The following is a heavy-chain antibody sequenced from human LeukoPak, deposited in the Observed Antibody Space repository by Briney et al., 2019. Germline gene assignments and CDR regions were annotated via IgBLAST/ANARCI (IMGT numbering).Heavy chain of an antibody. Sequence: SETLSLTCTVSGGSISSSSYYWGWIRQPPGKGLEWIGSIYYSGSTYYNPSLKSRVTISVDTSKNQFSLKLSSVTAADTAVYYCARTDITMIVVASWDWYFDLWGRGTLVTVSS. D-gene: IGHD3-22*01. CDR3: ARTDITMIVVASWDWYFDL. CDR1: GGSISSSSYY. V-gene: IGHV4-39*07. J-gene: IGHJ2*01. CDR2: IYYSGST.